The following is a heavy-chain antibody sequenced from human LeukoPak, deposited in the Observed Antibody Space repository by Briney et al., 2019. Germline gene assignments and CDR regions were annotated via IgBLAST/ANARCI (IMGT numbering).Heavy chain of an antibody. CDR3: ARGAMTTVTTPSDY. CDR1: GFTFSSYS. J-gene: IGHJ4*02. V-gene: IGHV3-21*01. D-gene: IGHD4-17*01. Sequence: GGSLRLSCAASGFTFSSYSMNWVRQAPGKGLEWVSSISSSSSYIYYADSVKGRFTISRDNAKNSLYLQTNSLRAEDTAVYYCARGAMTTVTTPSDYWGQGTLVTVSS. CDR2: ISSSSSYI.